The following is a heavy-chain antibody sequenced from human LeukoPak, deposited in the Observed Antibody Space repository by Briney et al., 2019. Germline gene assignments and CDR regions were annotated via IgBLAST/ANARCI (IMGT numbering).Heavy chain of an antibody. CDR1: GGTFASYV. Sequence: SVKVSCKASGGTFASYVISWVRQAPGQGLEWMGGIIPIFGTAHYAQKFQGRLTITADESTSTVYMEMSSLRSEDTAMYYCAKEGDTALVTGYFDLWGRGTLVTVSA. D-gene: IGHD5-18*01. CDR2: IIPIFGTA. CDR3: AKEGDTALVTGYFDL. J-gene: IGHJ2*01. V-gene: IGHV1-69*01.